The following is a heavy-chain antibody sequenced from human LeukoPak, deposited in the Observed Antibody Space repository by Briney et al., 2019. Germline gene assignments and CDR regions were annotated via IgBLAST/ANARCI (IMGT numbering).Heavy chain of an antibody. CDR3: TRSIAAAGPYYYYYYGMDV. CDR2: IGTAGDT. V-gene: IGHV3-13*01. D-gene: IGHD6-13*01. Sequence: EGSLRLSCAASGSTFSSYDMHWVRQATGKGLEWVSAIGTAGDTYYPGSVKGRFTISRENAKNSLYLQMNSLRAGDTAVYYCTRSIAAAGPYYYYYYGMDVWGQGTTVTVSS. J-gene: IGHJ6*02. CDR1: GSTFSSYD.